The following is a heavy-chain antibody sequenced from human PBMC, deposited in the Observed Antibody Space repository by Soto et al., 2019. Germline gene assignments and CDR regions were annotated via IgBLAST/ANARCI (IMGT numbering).Heavy chain of an antibody. D-gene: IGHD3-10*01. Sequence: QVQLVQSGAEVKKPGSSVKVSCKASGGTFSSYAISWVRQAPGQGLEWMGGIIPIFGTANYAQKFQGRVTITADESTSTAYMELSSLRSEDTAVYYCARLSTMVRGVITGSHGMDVRGQGTTVTVSS. CDR3: ARLSTMVRGVITGSHGMDV. CDR2: IIPIFGTA. CDR1: GGTFSSYA. V-gene: IGHV1-69*01. J-gene: IGHJ6*02.